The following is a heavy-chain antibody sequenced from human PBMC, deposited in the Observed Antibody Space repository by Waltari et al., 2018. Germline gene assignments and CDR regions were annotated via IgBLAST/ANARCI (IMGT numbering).Heavy chain of an antibody. Sequence: EVQLVETGGGSIQPGGPLRLSCAAPGPTVSHNYMSWVRQAPGTGLEGVSVIYSGGTTHYADSVKGRFTISRDSFKNTLYLQMNSLRAEDTAVYYCATSPNRSFWGPGTLVTVSS. V-gene: IGHV3-53*02. CDR1: GPTVSHNY. CDR2: IYSGGTT. J-gene: IGHJ1*01. D-gene: IGHD2-8*01. CDR3: ATSPNRSF.